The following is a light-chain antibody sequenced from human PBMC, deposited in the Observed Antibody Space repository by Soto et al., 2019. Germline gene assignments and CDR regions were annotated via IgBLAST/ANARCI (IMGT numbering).Light chain of an antibody. CDR1: QSVSSSY. Sequence: EIVLTQSPGALSLSPGERATLSCRASQSVSSSYIAWYQQRLGQTPSLLIYGATTGATGIPDRFSGSVSGTHCTLTISRLEPGDFAVYYCQHFGGTTFTFGQGRQLEIK. J-gene: IGKJ5*01. V-gene: IGKV3-20*01. CDR2: GAT. CDR3: QHFGGTTFT.